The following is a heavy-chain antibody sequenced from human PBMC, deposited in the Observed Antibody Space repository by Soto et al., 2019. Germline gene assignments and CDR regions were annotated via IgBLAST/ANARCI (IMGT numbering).Heavy chain of an antibody. D-gene: IGHD2-2*01. V-gene: IGHV4-31*03. CDR3: ARGSPYSPSVGNYYYYYGMDV. CDR1: GGSISSGGYY. Sequence: PSETLSLTCTVSGGSISSGGYYWSWIRQHPGKGLEWIGYIYYSGGTYYNPSLKSRVTISVDTSKNQFSLKLSSVTAADTAVYYCARGSPYSPSVGNYYYYYGMDVWGQGTTVTVSS. J-gene: IGHJ6*02. CDR2: IYYSGGT.